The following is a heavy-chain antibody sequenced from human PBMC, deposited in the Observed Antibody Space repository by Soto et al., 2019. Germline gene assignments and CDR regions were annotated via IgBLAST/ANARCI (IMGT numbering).Heavy chain of an antibody. V-gene: IGHV3-33*01. Sequence: QVQLVESGGGVVQPGRSLRLSCAASGIPFSASGMHWVRQAPGKGLEWVAMIWSDGNSQYYADSVKGRFTISRDNSRNTVYLEMDSLGVEDTAVYFWAREKGGTCIDQWGQGPLVDVSS. CDR3: AREKGGTCIDQ. J-gene: IGHJ4*02. CDR1: GIPFSASG. CDR2: IWSDGNSQ. D-gene: IGHD1-1*01.